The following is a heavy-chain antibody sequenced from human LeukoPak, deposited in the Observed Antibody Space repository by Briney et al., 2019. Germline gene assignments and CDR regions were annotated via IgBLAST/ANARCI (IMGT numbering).Heavy chain of an antibody. CDR1: GFTFSSYA. V-gene: IGHV3-23*01. CDR2: ISGSGGST. CDR3: AKDSPHYYDSSPEY. Sequence: GGSLRLSCAASGFTFSSYAMSWVRQAPGKGLEWVSAISGSGGSTYYAGSVKGRFTISRDNSKNTLYLQMNSLRAEDTAVYYCAKDSPHYYDSSPEYWGQGTLVTVSS. J-gene: IGHJ4*02. D-gene: IGHD3-22*01.